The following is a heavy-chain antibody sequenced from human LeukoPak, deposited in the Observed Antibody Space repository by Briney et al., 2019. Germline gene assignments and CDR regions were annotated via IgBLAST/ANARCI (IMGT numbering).Heavy chain of an antibody. Sequence: GASVKVSCKASGYTFTGYYMHWVRQAPGQGLEWMGWINPNSGGTNYAQKFQGRVTMTRDTSISTAYMELSRLRSDDTAVYYCASGRVYYDFWSGYRANWFDPWGQGTLVTVSS. V-gene: IGHV1-2*02. CDR2: INPNSGGT. CDR1: GYTFTGYY. J-gene: IGHJ5*02. D-gene: IGHD3-3*01. CDR3: ASGRVYYDFWSGYRANWFDP.